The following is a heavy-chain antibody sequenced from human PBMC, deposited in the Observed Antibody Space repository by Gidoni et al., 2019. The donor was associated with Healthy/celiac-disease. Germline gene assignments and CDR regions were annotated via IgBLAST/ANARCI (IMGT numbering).Heavy chain of an antibody. D-gene: IGHD4-4*01. CDR2: ISYDGSNK. Sequence: QVQLVESGGGVVQPGRSLRLSCAASGFTFSSYAMHWVRQAPGKGLEWGAVISYDGSNKYYADSVKGRFTISRDNSKNTLYLQMNSLRAEDTAVYYCARTTVTPTRRYFDLWGRGTLVTVSS. CDR1: GFTFSSYA. CDR3: ARTTVTPTRRYFDL. J-gene: IGHJ2*01. V-gene: IGHV3-30-3*01.